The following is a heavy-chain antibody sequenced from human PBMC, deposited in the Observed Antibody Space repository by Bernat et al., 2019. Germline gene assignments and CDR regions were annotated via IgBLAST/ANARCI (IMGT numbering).Heavy chain of an antibody. Sequence: EVQLLESGGGLVQPGGSLRLSCAASGFTFSSYAMSWVRQAPGKGLEWVPAISGSGGSTYYADYVKGRFTISRDNSKNTLYLQMNSLRAEDTAVYYCAKCPIRPTEFDYWGQGTLVTVSS. J-gene: IGHJ4*02. CDR2: ISGSGGST. V-gene: IGHV3-23*01. CDR1: GFTFSSYA. CDR3: AKCPIRPTEFDY.